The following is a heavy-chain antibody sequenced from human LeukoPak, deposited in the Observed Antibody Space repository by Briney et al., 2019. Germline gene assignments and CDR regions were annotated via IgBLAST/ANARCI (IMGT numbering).Heavy chain of an antibody. CDR3: ARSLYDILTGFYIDY. Sequence: PSETLSLTCTVSGGSISSGRYYWNWIRHHPGKGLEWIGYMYYSGSSYYNPSLKSRVTISVDRSKNQFSLKLSSVTAADTAVYYCARSLYDILTGFYIDYWGQGTLVTVSS. D-gene: IGHD3-9*01. V-gene: IGHV4-31*03. J-gene: IGHJ4*02. CDR1: GGSISSGRYY. CDR2: MYYSGSS.